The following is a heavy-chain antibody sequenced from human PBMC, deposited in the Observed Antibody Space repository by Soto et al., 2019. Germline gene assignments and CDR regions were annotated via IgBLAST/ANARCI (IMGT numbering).Heavy chain of an antibody. CDR1: GGSISSYY. J-gene: IGHJ4*02. CDR2: IYYSGST. Sequence: PSETLSLTCTVSGGSISSYYWSWIRQPPGKGLEWIGYIYYSGSTNYNPSLKSRVTISVDTSKNQFSLKLSSVTAADTAVYYCARCYNYGSTFDYWGQGTLVTV. CDR3: ARCYNYGSTFDY. D-gene: IGHD5-18*01. V-gene: IGHV4-59*08.